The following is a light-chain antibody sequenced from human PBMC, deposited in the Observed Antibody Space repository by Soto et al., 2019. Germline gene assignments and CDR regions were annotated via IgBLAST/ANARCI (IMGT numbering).Light chain of an antibody. Sequence: DIQMTQSPSSLSASVGDRVTITCRASQNINIYLNWYQQKPGKAPNLLIYGASYLQNGVPSRFSGSGSGTNFILVINSLQPEDFATYYCQQSYSVPFTFGPGTKVEI. J-gene: IGKJ3*01. CDR2: GAS. CDR1: QNINIY. V-gene: IGKV1-39*01. CDR3: QQSYSVPFT.